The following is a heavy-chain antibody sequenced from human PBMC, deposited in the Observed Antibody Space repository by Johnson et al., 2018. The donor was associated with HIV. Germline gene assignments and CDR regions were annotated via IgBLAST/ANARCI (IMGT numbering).Heavy chain of an antibody. CDR1: GFTFNYYG. D-gene: IGHD3-10*01. CDR3: ARERSLVRGVMPGAFDI. Sequence: VQLVESGGGVVQPGRSLRITCAASGFTFNYYGIHWVRQAPGKGLEWVANIKQDGSEKYYVDSVKGRFTISRDNAKNSLYLQMNSLRAEDTALYYCARERSLVRGVMPGAFDIWPRDNGHRLF. CDR2: IKQDGSEK. J-gene: IGHJ3*02. V-gene: IGHV3-7*03.